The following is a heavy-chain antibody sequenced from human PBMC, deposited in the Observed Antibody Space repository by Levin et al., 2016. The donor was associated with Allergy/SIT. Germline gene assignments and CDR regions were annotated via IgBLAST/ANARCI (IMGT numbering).Heavy chain of an antibody. CDR3: ARAVYPRDAFDI. Sequence: WIRQPPGKGLEWVSYISSSSSTIYYADSVKGRFTISRDNAKNSLYLQMNSLRAEDTAVYYCARAVYPRDAFDIWGQGTMVTVSS. J-gene: IGHJ3*02. CDR2: ISSSSSTI. D-gene: IGHD1-14*01. V-gene: IGHV3-48*01.